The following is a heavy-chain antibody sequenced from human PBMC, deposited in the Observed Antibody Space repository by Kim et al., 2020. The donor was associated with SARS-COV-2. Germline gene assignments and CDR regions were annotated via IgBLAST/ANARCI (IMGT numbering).Heavy chain of an antibody. D-gene: IGHD1-26*01. Sequence: GGSLRLSCAASGFTFSSYAMSWVRQAPGKGLECVSAISGSGGSTYYADSVKGRFTISRDNSKNTLYLQMNSLRAEDTAVYYCAKKNSGSYYYFDYWGQGTLVTVSS. CDR2: ISGSGGST. V-gene: IGHV3-23*01. CDR3: AKKNSGSYYYFDY. CDR1: GFTFSSYA. J-gene: IGHJ4*02.